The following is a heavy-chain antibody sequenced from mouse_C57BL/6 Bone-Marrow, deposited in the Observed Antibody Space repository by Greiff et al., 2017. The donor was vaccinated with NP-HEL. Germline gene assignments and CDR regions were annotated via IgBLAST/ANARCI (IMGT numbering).Heavy chain of an antibody. V-gene: IGHV3-6*01. CDR1: GYSITSGYY. D-gene: IGHD1-1*01. J-gene: IGHJ1*03. Sequence: EVQLVESGPGLVKPSQSLSLTCSVTGYSITSGYYWNWIRQFPGNKLEWMGYISYDGSNNYNPSLKNRISITRDTSKNQFFLKLNSVTTEDTATYYCARETTVVARYFDVWGTGTTVTVSS. CDR2: ISYDGSN. CDR3: ARETTVVARYFDV.